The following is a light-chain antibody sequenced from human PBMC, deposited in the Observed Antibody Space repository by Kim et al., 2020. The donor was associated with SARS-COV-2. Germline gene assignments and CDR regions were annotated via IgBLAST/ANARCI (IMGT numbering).Light chain of an antibody. Sequence: GQRVTISCSGSSSNIGYNYVYWYQQLPGPAPKLLIYRNNQRPSGVPDRFSGSKSGTSASLAISGLRSEDEADYHCAAWDDSLSGLVFGGGTQLTVL. V-gene: IGLV1-47*01. J-gene: IGLJ2*01. CDR1: SSNIGYNY. CDR2: RNN. CDR3: AAWDDSLSGLV.